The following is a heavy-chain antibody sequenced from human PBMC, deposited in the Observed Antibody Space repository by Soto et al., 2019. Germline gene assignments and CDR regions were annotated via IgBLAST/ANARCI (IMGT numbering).Heavy chain of an antibody. CDR1: GFTFSSYA. CDR2: ISYDGSNK. V-gene: IGHV3-30-3*01. Sequence: QVQLVESGGGVVQPGRSLRLSCAASGFTFSSYAMHWVRQAPGKGLEWVAVISYDGSNKYYADSVKGRFTISRDNSKNTLYRQMNSLRAEDTAVYYCARGADYSNYGFSGMDVWGQGTTVTVSS. D-gene: IGHD4-4*01. J-gene: IGHJ6*02. CDR3: ARGADYSNYGFSGMDV.